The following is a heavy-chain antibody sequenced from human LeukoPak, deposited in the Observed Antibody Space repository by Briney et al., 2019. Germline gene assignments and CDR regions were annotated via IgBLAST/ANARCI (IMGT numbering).Heavy chain of an antibody. V-gene: IGHV1-8*01. CDR1: GYTFTSYD. Sequence: ASVKVSCKASGYTFTSYDINWVRQAPGQGLEWMGWMNPNSGNTDYAQKFQGRVTMTRNTSISTAYMELSSLRSEDTAVYYCARGRSPFHGYSYGLRFDPWGQGTLVTVSS. D-gene: IGHD5-18*01. J-gene: IGHJ5*02. CDR3: ARGRSPFHGYSYGLRFDP. CDR2: MNPNSGNT.